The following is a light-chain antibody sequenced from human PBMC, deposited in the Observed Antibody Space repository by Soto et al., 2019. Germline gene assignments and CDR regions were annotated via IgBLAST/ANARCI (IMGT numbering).Light chain of an antibody. J-gene: IGLJ2*01. CDR3: STYAGSVV. CDR1: SSDVGSYNL. CDR2: EGS. V-gene: IGLV2-23*01. Sequence: QSALTQPASVSGSPGQSITISCTGTSSDVGSYNLVSWYQQHPGKAPKLMIYEGSKRPSGVSNRFSGSKSGNTASLTISGLQADDYADYYCSTYAGSVVFGGGTKVTVL.